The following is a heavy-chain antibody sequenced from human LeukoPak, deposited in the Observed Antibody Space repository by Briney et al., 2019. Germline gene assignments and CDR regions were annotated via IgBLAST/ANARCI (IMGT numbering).Heavy chain of an antibody. CDR3: AKDNRLGILSYYMDV. J-gene: IGHJ6*03. Sequence: GGSLRLSCAASGFTFSSYGMHWVRQAPGKGLEWVAFIRYDGSNKYYADSVKGRFTISRDNSKNTLYLQMNSLRAEDTAVYYCAKDNRLGILSYYMDVWGKGTTVTISS. CDR1: GFTFSSYG. D-gene: IGHD2-21*01. CDR2: IRYDGSNK. V-gene: IGHV3-30*02.